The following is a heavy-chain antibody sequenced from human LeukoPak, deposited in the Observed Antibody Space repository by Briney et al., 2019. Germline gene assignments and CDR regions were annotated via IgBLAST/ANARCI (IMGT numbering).Heavy chain of an antibody. V-gene: IGHV3-48*04. Sequence: GGSLRLSCAASGFTFSGHGMNWVRQAPGKGLKWVSGITGSGATTYYADSVKGRFTISRDDAKNSLYLQMNSLRGDDTAVYYCAGERGGYGFYWGQGTLVTVSS. CDR1: GFTFSGHG. CDR3: AGERGGYGFY. D-gene: IGHD5-12*01. CDR2: ITGSGATT. J-gene: IGHJ4*02.